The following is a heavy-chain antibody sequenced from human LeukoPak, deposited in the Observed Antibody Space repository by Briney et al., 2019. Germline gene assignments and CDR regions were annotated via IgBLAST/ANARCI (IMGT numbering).Heavy chain of an antibody. CDR3: ARASRDILGPYYFDY. J-gene: IGHJ4*02. Sequence: SETLSLTCTVSGGSISSSSYYWGWIRQPPGKGLEWIGSIYYSGSTYYNPSLKSRVTISVDTSKNQFSLKLSSVTAADTAVYYCARASRDILGPYYFDYWGQGTLVTVSS. V-gene: IGHV4-39*07. D-gene: IGHD3-9*01. CDR2: IYYSGST. CDR1: GGSISSSSYY.